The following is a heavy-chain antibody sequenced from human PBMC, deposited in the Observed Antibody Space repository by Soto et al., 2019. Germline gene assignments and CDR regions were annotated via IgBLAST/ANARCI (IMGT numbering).Heavy chain of an antibody. CDR2: INGVNGNT. J-gene: IGHJ4*02. CDR3: ARPYYSDTSGSYSGFDY. V-gene: IGHV1-3*01. D-gene: IGHD3-22*01. Sequence: QVQLVQSGAEVKKPGASVRVSCKASGYSFNYYVMHWVRQAPGQRLEWMGWINGVNGNTKYSQKFQARVALTRDTSASTAYLELSSLRSEDTAVYYCARPYYSDTSGSYSGFDYWGQGTRITVSS. CDR1: GYSFNYYV.